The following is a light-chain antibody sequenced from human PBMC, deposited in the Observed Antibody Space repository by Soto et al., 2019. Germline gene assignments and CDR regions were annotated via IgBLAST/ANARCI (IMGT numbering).Light chain of an antibody. Sequence: DIQMTQSPPSLSASVGDRVTITCQASQDIDNCLNWYQHKPGSPPKLLIHDVSNLEIGVPSRFSGSGSGTEFTFTISRLHPEDIGIYYCQQYDSLPLTFGGGTKVQIK. CDR1: QDIDNC. CDR3: QQYDSLPLT. V-gene: IGKV1-33*01. CDR2: DVS. J-gene: IGKJ4*01.